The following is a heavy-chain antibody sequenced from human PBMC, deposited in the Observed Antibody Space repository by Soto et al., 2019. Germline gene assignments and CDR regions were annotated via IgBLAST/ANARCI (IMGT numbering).Heavy chain of an antibody. CDR3: ARADYGDYGGRHGMDV. CDR2: IIPIFGTA. CDR1: GGTFSSYA. J-gene: IGHJ6*02. D-gene: IGHD4-17*01. Sequence: QVQLVQSGAEVKKPGSSVKVSCKASGGTFSSYAISWVRQAPGQGLEWMGGIIPIFGTANYAQKFQGRVTISADEVTSPAYMELLSLRSEDTAVYYCARADYGDYGGRHGMDVWGQGTTVTVSS. V-gene: IGHV1-69*12.